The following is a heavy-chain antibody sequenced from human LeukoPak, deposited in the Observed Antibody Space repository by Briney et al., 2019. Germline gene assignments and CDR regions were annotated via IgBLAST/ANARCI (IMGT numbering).Heavy chain of an antibody. Sequence: GGSLKLSCAASGFTFSAYAMYWVRQAPGKGLEYVSGISSNGGSSFYSDSVKGRFTISRDNSKNTLYLQMSSLRAEDTAVYYCVKITSVTGGDCWGQGTRLTVSS. CDR3: VKITSVTGGDC. CDR2: ISSNGGSS. CDR1: GFTFSAYA. V-gene: IGHV3-64D*09. D-gene: IGHD1-1*01. J-gene: IGHJ4*02.